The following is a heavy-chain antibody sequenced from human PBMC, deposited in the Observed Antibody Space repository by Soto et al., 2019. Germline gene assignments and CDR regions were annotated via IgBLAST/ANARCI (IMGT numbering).Heavy chain of an antibody. Sequence: QVHLVQSGAEVKKPGASVKVSCKASGYTFTSYGITWVRQAPGQGLEWMGWISAHNGNTDYAQKLQARVIVTRDTSTSTAYMELRSLISDXTAVYYCARGRYGDYWGQGALVTVSS. J-gene: IGHJ4*02. CDR1: GYTFTSYG. CDR3: ARGRYGDY. V-gene: IGHV1-18*01. CDR2: ISAHNGNT. D-gene: IGHD1-1*01.